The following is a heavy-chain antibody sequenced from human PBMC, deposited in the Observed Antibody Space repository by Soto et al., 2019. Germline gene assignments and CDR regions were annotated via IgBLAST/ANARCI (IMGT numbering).Heavy chain of an antibody. D-gene: IGHD3-10*01. Sequence: SGKVCCKASGGTFSSYAISWVRQAPGEGLEWMGGIIPIFGTANYAQKFQGRVTITADESTSTAYMELSSLRSEDTAVYYCASPSTIDYYGSGNFDYWGQGTLVTVAS. CDR3: ASPSTIDYYGSGNFDY. CDR1: GGTFSSYA. V-gene: IGHV1-69*13. J-gene: IGHJ4*02. CDR2: IIPIFGTA.